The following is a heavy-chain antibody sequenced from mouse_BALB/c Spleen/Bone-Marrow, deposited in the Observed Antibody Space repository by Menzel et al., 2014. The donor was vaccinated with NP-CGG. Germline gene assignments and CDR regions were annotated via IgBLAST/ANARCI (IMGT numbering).Heavy chain of an antibody. V-gene: IGHV1-54*01. Sequence: VQLQQSGAELVRPGPSVKVSCKASGYAFTNYLIEWVKQRPGQGLEWIGVINPGGGGTNYNEKFRGKATLTADKSSSTAYMQLSSLTSDDSAVYFCARCLTGTSALDFWGQGTSVTVSS. J-gene: IGHJ4*01. D-gene: IGHD4-1*01. CDR1: GYAFTNYL. CDR2: INPGGGGT. CDR3: ARCLTGTSALDF.